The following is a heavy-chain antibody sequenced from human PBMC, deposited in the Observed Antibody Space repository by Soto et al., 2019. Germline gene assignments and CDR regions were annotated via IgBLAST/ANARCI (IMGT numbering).Heavy chain of an antibody. CDR2: INHSGST. CDR1: GGSFSGYY. CDR3: ARAPPTKDIVVVPAARDWFDP. Sequence: KPSETLSLTCAVYGGSFSGYYWSWIRQPPGKGLEWIGEINHSGSTNYNPSLKSRVTISVDTSKNQFSLKLSSVTAADTAVYYCARAPPTKDIVVVPAARDWFDPWGQGTLVTVSS. J-gene: IGHJ5*02. V-gene: IGHV4-34*01. D-gene: IGHD2-2*01.